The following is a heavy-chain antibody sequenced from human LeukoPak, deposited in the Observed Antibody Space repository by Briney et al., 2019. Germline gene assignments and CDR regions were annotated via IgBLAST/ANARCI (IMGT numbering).Heavy chain of an antibody. CDR1: GFTVNNNY. V-gene: IGHV3-23*01. D-gene: IGHD1-26*01. CDR2: ISGSGGST. Sequence: GGSLRLSCAASGFTVNNNYMSWVRQAPGKGLECVSVISGSGGSTYYADSVKGRFTISRDNSKNTLYLQMNSLRAEDTAVFYCAKDQGGSYARPFDYWGQGTLVTVSS. CDR3: AKDQGGSYARPFDY. J-gene: IGHJ4*02.